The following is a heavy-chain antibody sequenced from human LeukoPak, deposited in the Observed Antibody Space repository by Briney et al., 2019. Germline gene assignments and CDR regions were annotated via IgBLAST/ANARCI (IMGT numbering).Heavy chain of an antibody. CDR2: IYYSGST. D-gene: IGHD2-15*01. CDR3: ARDLGIVVVVAAYNWFDP. CDR1: GGSISSSSYY. V-gene: IGHV4-39*07. J-gene: IGHJ5*02. Sequence: RSSETLSLTCTVSGGSISSSSYYWGWIRQPPGKGLEWIGSIYYSGSTYYNPSLKSRVTISVDTSKNQFSLKLSSVTAADTAVYYCARDLGIVVVVAAYNWFDPWGQGTLVTVSS.